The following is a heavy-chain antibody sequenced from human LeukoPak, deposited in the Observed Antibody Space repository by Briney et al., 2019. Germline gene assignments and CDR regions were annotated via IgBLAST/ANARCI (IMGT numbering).Heavy chain of an antibody. CDR1: GYTFTGYY. D-gene: IGHD3-16*01. CDR3: ARETEICLDWEYYFDY. CDR2: INPNSGGT. Sequence: ASVKVSCKASGYTFTGYYMHWVRPAPGQGLEWMGWINPNSGGTNYAQKFQGRATMTRDTSISTAYMELSRLRSDDTAVYYCARETEICLDWEYYFDYWGQGTPVTVSS. J-gene: IGHJ4*02. V-gene: IGHV1-2*02.